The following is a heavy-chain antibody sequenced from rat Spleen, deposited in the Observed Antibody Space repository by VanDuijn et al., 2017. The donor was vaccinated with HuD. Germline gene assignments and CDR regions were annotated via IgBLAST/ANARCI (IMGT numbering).Heavy chain of an antibody. Sequence: EVQLVESGGGLVQPGRSLKLSCAASGFTFSNYDMAWVRQSPKKGLEWVASIIYDGSRIYFRDSVKGRFTISRDNAKSTLYLQMDSLRSEDTATYYCARHGYDGSYYYWDYWGQGVMVTVSS. CDR2: IIYDGSRI. CDR1: GFTFSNYD. V-gene: IGHV5S10*01. D-gene: IGHD1-12*02. CDR3: ARHGYDGSYYYWDY. J-gene: IGHJ2*01.